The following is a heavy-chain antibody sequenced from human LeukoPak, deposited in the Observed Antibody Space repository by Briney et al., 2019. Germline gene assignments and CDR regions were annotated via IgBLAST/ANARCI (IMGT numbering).Heavy chain of an antibody. V-gene: IGHV4-30-4*02. J-gene: IGHJ3*02. Sequence: SETLSLTCTVSGGSISSGDYYWSWIRQPPGNGLEWIGYIYYSGSTYYNPSLKSRVTISVDTSKNQFSLKLSSVTAADTAVYYCARDRDYYDSSGPGAFDIWGQGTMVTVSS. CDR2: IYYSGST. CDR1: GGSISSGDYY. CDR3: ARDRDYYDSSGPGAFDI. D-gene: IGHD3-22*01.